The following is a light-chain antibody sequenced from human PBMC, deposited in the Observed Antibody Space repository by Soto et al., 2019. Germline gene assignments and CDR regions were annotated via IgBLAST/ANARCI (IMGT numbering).Light chain of an antibody. J-gene: IGKJ1*01. V-gene: IGKV3-20*01. CDR3: QQYGSSPWT. Sequence: EIVFTQSPGTLSLSPGESATLSCRASQSVTSSYLAWYQQKPGQAPRLLIYGASSRATGIPDRFSGSGSGTDFTLTISRLEPEDFAVYYCQQYGSSPWTLGQGTKVDIK. CDR1: QSVTSSY. CDR2: GAS.